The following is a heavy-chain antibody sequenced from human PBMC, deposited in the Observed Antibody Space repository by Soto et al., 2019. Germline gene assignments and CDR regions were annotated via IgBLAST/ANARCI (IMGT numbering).Heavy chain of an antibody. CDR3: ATYYDYVWGSCRPGHYGTDV. J-gene: IGHJ6*02. V-gene: IGHV3-23*01. Sequence: PGGSLRLSCAASGFTFSSYSMSWVRQAPGKGLEWVSAISGSGGSTYYADSVKGRLTISRDNSKKTLYMQMNSLRAEDTAVYYCATYYDYVWGSCRPGHYGTDVWGQGTTVTVSS. CDR1: GFTFSSYS. D-gene: IGHD3-16*02. CDR2: ISGSGGST.